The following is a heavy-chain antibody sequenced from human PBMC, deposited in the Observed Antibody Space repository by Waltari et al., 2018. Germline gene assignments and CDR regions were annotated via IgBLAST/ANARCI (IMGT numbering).Heavy chain of an antibody. CDR3: RYTAMVLVGNAFDI. CDR2: IIPIFGTA. CDR1: GGTFSSYA. D-gene: IGHD5-18*01. J-gene: IGHJ3*02. V-gene: IGHV1-69*12. Sequence: QVQLVQSGAEVKKPGSSVKVSCKASGGTFSSYAISWVRQPPGQGLEWMGGIIPIFGTANYAQKFQGRVTITADESTSTAYMELSSLRSEDTAVYYCRYTAMVLVGNAFDIWGQGTMVTVSS.